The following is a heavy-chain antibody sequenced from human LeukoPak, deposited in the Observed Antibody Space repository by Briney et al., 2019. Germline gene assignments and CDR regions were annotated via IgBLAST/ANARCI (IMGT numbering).Heavy chain of an antibody. CDR1: GFTFSSYW. CDR2: INSDGSST. V-gene: IGHV3-74*01. J-gene: IGHJ4*02. Sequence: GGSLRLSCAASGFTFSSYWMHWVRQAPGKGLVWVSRINSDGSSTSYADSVKGRFTISRDNAKNTLYLQMNSLRAEDTAVYYCARGVDYYGSGSYYKYFDYWGQGTLVTVSS. D-gene: IGHD3-10*01. CDR3: ARGVDYYGSGSYYKYFDY.